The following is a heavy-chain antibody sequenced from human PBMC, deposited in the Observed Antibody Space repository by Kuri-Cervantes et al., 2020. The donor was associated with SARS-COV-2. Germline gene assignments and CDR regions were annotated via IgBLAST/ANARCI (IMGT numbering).Heavy chain of an antibody. D-gene: IGHD4-17*01. CDR1: GYTFTSCY. Sequence: ASVKVSCKASGYTFTSCYMHWVRQAPGQGLEWMGIINPSGGSTSYAQKFQGRVTMTRDTSTSTVYMELSSLRSEDTAVYYCAKAVTRWFYYYYYMDVWGKGTTVTVSS. CDR3: AKAVTRWFYYYYYMDV. V-gene: IGHV1-46*01. CDR2: INPSGGST. J-gene: IGHJ6*03.